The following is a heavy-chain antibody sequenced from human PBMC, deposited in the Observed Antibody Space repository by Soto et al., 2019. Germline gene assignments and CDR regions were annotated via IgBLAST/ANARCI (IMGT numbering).Heavy chain of an antibody. V-gene: IGHV3-21*01. Sequence: EVQLVESGGGLVKTGGSLRLSCAASGFTFSSYGMNWVRQAPGKGLEWVSSISSSSSYIYYADSVKGRFTISRDNAKNSLYLQMNSLRAEDTAVYYCTRIQPGYDAFDIWGQGTMVTVSS. CDR1: GFTFSSYG. CDR2: ISSSSSYI. J-gene: IGHJ3*02. CDR3: TRIQPGYDAFDI. D-gene: IGHD2-15*01.